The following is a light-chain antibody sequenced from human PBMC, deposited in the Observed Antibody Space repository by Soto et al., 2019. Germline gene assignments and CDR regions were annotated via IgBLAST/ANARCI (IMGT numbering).Light chain of an antibody. Sequence: ENVLTQSPGTLSLSPGERVTLSCRASQSVASSYLAWYQQKPGQAPRLLIYSASSRATGIPDRFCGSGSGTDFTLTIIRLEPEDFAVYYCPQYGSSPWTFGQGTKVEIK. V-gene: IGKV3-20*01. CDR2: SAS. CDR1: QSVASSY. J-gene: IGKJ1*01. CDR3: PQYGSSPWT.